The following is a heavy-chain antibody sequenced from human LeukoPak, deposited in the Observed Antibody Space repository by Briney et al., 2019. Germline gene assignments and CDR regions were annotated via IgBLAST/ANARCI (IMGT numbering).Heavy chain of an antibody. V-gene: IGHV3-74*01. J-gene: IGHJ5*02. CDR1: GFTFSNYA. CDR2: NKYDGSES. CDR3: AKSDWFDP. Sequence: PGGSLRLSCAASGFTFSNYAMPWFRQPPGKGLAWVSRNKYDGSESYYADSVKGRFTISRDNAKNTLYLQMNSLRVEDTAVYYCAKSDWFDPWGQGTLVTVSS.